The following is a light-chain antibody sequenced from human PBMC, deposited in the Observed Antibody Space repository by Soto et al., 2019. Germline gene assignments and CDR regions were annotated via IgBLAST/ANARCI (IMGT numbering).Light chain of an antibody. J-gene: IGKJ4*01. V-gene: IGKV1-12*01. CDR2: AAS. CDR3: KQSKSFTLT. Sequence: DIQMTQSPSSLSASVGDRVTITCRASQGIDRWLAWYQQKPGKDPKVLIYAASSLRSGVPSRFSGSGSGIGFYLTISSLQTEDLATYYCKQSKSFTLTFGGGTKVDIK. CDR1: QGIDRW.